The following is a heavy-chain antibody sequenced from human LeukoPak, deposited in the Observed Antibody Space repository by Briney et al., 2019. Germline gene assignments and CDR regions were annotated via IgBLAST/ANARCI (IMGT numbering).Heavy chain of an antibody. J-gene: IGHJ4*02. D-gene: IGHD2-8*01. CDR3: AKDRVSPDY. CDR2: ITDSGGST. Sequence: GGSLRLSCAASGFTFANYAMSWVRQAPGKGLEWVSAITDSGGSTYYADSVKGRFTVSRDNSKNTLYLQMNSLRAEDTAVYYCAKDRVSPDYWGQGTLVTVSS. CDR1: GFTFANYA. V-gene: IGHV3-23*01.